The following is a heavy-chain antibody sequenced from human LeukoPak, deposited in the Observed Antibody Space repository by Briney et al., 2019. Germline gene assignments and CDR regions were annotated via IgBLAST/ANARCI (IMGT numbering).Heavy chain of an antibody. J-gene: IGHJ4*02. CDR1: GFTFSSYS. V-gene: IGHV3-21*01. CDR2: ISNSNSYI. CDR3: ARSSTYDINVHFDY. D-gene: IGHD3-9*01. Sequence: PGGSLRLSCAASGFTFSSYSMNWVRQAPGKGLEWVSFISNSNSYIYYADSVKGRFTISRDNAKNSLYLQMNSLRAEDTAVYYCARSSTYDINVHFDYRGQGTLVTVSS.